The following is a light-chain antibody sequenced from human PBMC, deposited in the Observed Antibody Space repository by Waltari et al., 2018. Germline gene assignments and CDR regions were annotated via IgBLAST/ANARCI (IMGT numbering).Light chain of an antibody. CDR1: SSNMRTNS. V-gene: IGLV1-44*01. CDR3: AAWDDNLHGPV. CDR2: RNE. Sequence: QSVLTQPPSASGTPGQRVTISGSGSSSNMRTNSAHWYQHTPGTAPRLLIYRNEQRPSGVPDRYSGSKYGTSASLGVSGLQSEAEANYYCAAWDDNLHGPVFGGGTKLTVL. J-gene: IGLJ3*02.